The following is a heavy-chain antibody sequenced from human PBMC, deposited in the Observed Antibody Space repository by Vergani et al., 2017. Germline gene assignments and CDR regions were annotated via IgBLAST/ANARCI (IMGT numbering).Heavy chain of an antibody. V-gene: IGHV3-9*01. CDR3: AKDVGSSGYYYIVDY. D-gene: IGHD3-22*01. Sequence: EVQLVESGGGLVQPGRSLRLSCAASGFTFDDYAMHWVRQAPGKGLEWVSGISWNSGSIGYADSVKGRFTISRDNAKNSLYLQMNSLRAEDTAVYYCAKDVGSSGYYYIVDYWGQGTLVTVSS. J-gene: IGHJ4*02. CDR1: GFTFDDYA. CDR2: ISWNSGSI.